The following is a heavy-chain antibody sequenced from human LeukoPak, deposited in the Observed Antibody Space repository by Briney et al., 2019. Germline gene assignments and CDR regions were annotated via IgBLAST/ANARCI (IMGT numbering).Heavy chain of an antibody. J-gene: IGHJ4*02. CDR2: ISWNSGSI. CDR1: GFTFSDYA. V-gene: IGHV3-9*03. Sequence: GGSLRLSCAASGFTFSDYAMHWVRQAPGKGLEWVSGISWNSGSIGYADSVKGRFTISRDNAKNSLYLQMNSLRAEDMALYYCAKTQTYSSSSGYFDYWGQGTLVTVSS. D-gene: IGHD6-13*01. CDR3: AKTQTYSSSSGYFDY.